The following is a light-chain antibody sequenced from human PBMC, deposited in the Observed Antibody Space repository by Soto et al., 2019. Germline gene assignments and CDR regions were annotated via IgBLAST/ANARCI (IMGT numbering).Light chain of an antibody. J-gene: IGKJ1*01. Sequence: DIRMTQSPSTLSASIGDRVTITCRASESVRSWLAWYQQKPGKAPKFLIYEASSLQSGVPSRFSGSGSGTEFTLTISGLQPDDFATYYCQQYNSYRAFGQGTKVDIK. V-gene: IGKV1-5*03. CDR1: ESVRSW. CDR2: EAS. CDR3: QQYNSYRA.